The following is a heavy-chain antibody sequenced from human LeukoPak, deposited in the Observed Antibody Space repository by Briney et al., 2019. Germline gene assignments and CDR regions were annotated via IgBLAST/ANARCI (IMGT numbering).Heavy chain of an antibody. CDR2: INAGNGNT. J-gene: IGHJ3*02. Sequence: ASVKVSCKASGYAFTSYAMHWVRQAPGQRLEWMGWINAGNGNTKYSQEFQGRVTITRDTSASTAYMELSRLRSDDTAVYYCARDIVVVPAANEGAFDIWGQGTMVTVSS. CDR1: GYAFTSYA. V-gene: IGHV1-3*01. D-gene: IGHD2-2*01. CDR3: ARDIVVVPAANEGAFDI.